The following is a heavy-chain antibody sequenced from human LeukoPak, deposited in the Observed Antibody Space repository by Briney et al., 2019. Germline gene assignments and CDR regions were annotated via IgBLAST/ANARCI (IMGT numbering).Heavy chain of an antibody. CDR2: IYYSGST. Sequence: SETLSLTCTVSGGSISSSSYYWSWIRQPPGKGLEWIGYIYYSGSTNYDPSLKSRVTISVDTSKNQFSLKLSSVTAADTAVYYCARDLYSSGWDDAFDIWGQGTMVTVSS. V-gene: IGHV4-61*01. CDR1: GGSISSSSYY. D-gene: IGHD6-19*01. CDR3: ARDLYSSGWDDAFDI. J-gene: IGHJ3*02.